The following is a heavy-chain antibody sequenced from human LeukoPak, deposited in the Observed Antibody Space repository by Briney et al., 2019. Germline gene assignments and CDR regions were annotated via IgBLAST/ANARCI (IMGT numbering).Heavy chain of an antibody. Sequence: ASVKVSCKTSGYRFTGFYIHWVRQAPGQGLEWMGWINPNTGGTNFAQKFQSRVTMTTDTSMNTAYMDLRSLTSDDTAVYYCAREGDCHGSGRGDSWGQGTLVIVSS. CDR2: INPNTGGT. CDR1: GYRFTGFY. CDR3: AREGDCHGSGRGDS. D-gene: IGHD3-10*01. J-gene: IGHJ4*02. V-gene: IGHV1-2*02.